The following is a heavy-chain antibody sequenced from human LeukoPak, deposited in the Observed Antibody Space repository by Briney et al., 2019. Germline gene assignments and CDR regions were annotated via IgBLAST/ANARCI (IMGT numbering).Heavy chain of an antibody. CDR1: GGSISSGSYY. J-gene: IGHJ4*02. Sequence: PSETLSLTCTVSGGSISSGSYYWSWIRQPAGTGLEWIGRIYTSGSTNYNPSLKSRVTISVDTSKNQFSLKLSSVTAADTAVYYCARDDTVTTGTDYWGQGTLVTVSS. D-gene: IGHD4-17*01. CDR3: ARDDTVTTGTDY. V-gene: IGHV4-61*02. CDR2: IYTSGST.